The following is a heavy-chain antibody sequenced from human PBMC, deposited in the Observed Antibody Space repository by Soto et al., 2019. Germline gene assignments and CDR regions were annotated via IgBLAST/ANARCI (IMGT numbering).Heavy chain of an antibody. CDR2: VHSGGGT. D-gene: IGHD6-19*01. V-gene: IGHV3-66*01. J-gene: IGHJ4*02. CDR1: ELAASSTY. Sequence: EVQLVESGGGLFRPGGSWSLSCAPSELAASSTYITWFRRPQGKGLEWVSVVHSGGGTYYADSVKDRFILSRDNSKNTVYLQMSSLRAEDTALYYCATGGSGVFDYWGQGTLVTVSS. CDR3: ATGGSGVFDY.